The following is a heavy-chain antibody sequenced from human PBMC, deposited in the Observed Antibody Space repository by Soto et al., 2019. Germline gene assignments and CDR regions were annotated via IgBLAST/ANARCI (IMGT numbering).Heavy chain of an antibody. CDR1: GFTFSGSA. V-gene: IGHV3-73*01. D-gene: IGHD3-22*01. CDR3: TRPAGYYDSSGYPSWFDP. J-gene: IGHJ5*02. CDR2: IRSKANSYAT. Sequence: GSLRLSCAASGFTFSGSAMHWVRQASGKGLEWVGRIRSKANSYATAYAASVKGRFTISRDDSKNTAYLQMNSLKTEDTAVYYCTRPAGYYDSSGYPSWFDPWGQGTLVTVSS.